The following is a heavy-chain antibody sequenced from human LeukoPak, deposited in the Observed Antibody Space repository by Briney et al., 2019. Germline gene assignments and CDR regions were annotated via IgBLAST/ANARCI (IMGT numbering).Heavy chain of an antibody. J-gene: IGHJ5*02. V-gene: IGHV4-34*01. D-gene: IGHD3-16*02. CDR3: ARVSSGTP. CDR1: GGSFSGYY. Sequence: SETLSLTCAVYGGSFSGYYWSWIRQPPGKGLEWIGEINHSGSTNYNPSLKSRVTISVDTSKNQFSLKLSSVTAADTAVCYCARVSSGTPWGQGTLVTVSS. CDR2: INHSGST.